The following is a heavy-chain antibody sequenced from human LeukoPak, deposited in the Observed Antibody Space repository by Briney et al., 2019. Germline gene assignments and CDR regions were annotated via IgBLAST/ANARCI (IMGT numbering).Heavy chain of an antibody. CDR2: ISYDGSNK. J-gene: IGHJ4*02. D-gene: IGHD3-10*01. V-gene: IGHV3-30*03. Sequence: GGSLRLSCAASGFNFSSYGMHWVRPAPGKGLEWVAVISYDGSNKYYADSVKGRFTTSRDNSKNTLYLQIDSLGAEDTAVYYCALLEGSGTEPFDYWGQGTLVTVSS. CDR1: GFNFSSYG. CDR3: ALLEGSGTEPFDY.